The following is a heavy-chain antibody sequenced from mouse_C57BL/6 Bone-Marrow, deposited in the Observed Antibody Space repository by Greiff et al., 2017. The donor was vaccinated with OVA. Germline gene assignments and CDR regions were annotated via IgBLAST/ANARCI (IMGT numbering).Heavy chain of an antibody. CDR2: IWSGGST. Sequence: QVQLQQSGPGLVQPSQSLSITCTVSGFSLTSYGVHWVRQSPGKGLGWLGVIWSGGSTDYNAAFISRLSISKDNSKSQVFFKMNSLQADDTAIYYCARKGYSNYPLAYWGQGTLVTVSA. CDR1: GFSLTSYG. J-gene: IGHJ3*01. CDR3: ARKGYSNYPLAY. D-gene: IGHD2-5*01. V-gene: IGHV2-2*01.